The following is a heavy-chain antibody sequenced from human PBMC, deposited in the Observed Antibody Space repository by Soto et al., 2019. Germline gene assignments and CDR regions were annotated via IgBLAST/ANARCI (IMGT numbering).Heavy chain of an antibody. CDR2: ISYDGSNK. J-gene: IGHJ2*01. CDR3: ASPLWRDDYNWGYFDL. CDR1: GFTFSSYA. Sequence: QVQLVESGGGVVQPGRSLRLSCAVSGFTFSSYAMHWVRQAPGKGLEWVAVISYDGSNKYYTDSVKGRFTISRDNSKNTLYLQMNSLRAEDTAVYYCASPLWRDDYNWGYFDLWGRGTLVTVSS. D-gene: IGHD4-4*01. V-gene: IGHV3-30-3*01.